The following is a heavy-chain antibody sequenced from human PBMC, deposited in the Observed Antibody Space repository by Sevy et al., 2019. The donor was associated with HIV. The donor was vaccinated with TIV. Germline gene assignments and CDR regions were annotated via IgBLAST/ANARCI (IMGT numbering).Heavy chain of an antibody. V-gene: IGHV3-43D*03. J-gene: IGHJ4*02. CDR3: AKDTAGEGPTGDYYFDY. D-gene: IGHD3-10*01. CDR1: GFTFDDYA. Sequence: GGSLRLSCAASGFTFDDYAMHWVRQAPGKGLEWVSLISWDGGSTYYADSVKGRFTISRDNSKNSLYLQMNSLRAEDAALYYCAKDTAGEGPTGDYYFDYWGQGTLVTVSS. CDR2: ISWDGGST.